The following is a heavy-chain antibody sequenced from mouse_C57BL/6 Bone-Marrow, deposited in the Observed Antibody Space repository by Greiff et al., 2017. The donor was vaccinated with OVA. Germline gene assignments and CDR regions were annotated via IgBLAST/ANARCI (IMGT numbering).Heavy chain of an antibody. CDR1: GYSITSGYY. V-gene: IGHV3-6*01. CDR3: ARGLRLSFDY. J-gene: IGHJ2*01. CDR2: ISYDGSN. Sequence: EVQRVESGPGLVKPSQSLSLTCSVTGYSITSGYYWNWIRQFPGNKLEWMGYISYDGSNNYNPSLKNRISITRDTSKNQFFLKLNSVTTEDTATYYCARGLRLSFDYWGQGTTLTVSS.